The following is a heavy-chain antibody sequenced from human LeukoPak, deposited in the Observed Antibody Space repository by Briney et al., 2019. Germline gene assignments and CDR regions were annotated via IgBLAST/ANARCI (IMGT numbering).Heavy chain of an antibody. J-gene: IGHJ4*02. D-gene: IGHD2-15*01. CDR2: ISAYNGNT. CDR3: ARDYSCSGGSCYSSFVDY. CDR1: GYTFTSYG. V-gene: IGHV1-18*04. Sequence: ASVKVSCKASGYTFTSYGISWVRQAPGQGLEWMGWISAYNGNTNYAQKLQCRVTMTTDTSTSTAYMELRSLRSDDTAVYYCARDYSCSGGSCYSSFVDYWGQGTLVTVSS.